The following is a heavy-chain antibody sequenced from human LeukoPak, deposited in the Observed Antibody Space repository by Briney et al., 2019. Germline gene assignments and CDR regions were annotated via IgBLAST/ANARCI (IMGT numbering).Heavy chain of an antibody. V-gene: IGHV3-53*01. J-gene: IGHJ4*02. CDR1: GFTVSSSY. Sequence: GGSLRLSCAASGFTVSSSYMSWVRQAPGKGLEWVSVIYSDGSTYYADSVKGRFTISRDNSKNTLYLQMNSLRAEDTAVYYCASHKAAAGPFDYWGQGTLVTVSS. CDR2: IYSDGST. D-gene: IGHD6-13*01. CDR3: ASHKAAAGPFDY.